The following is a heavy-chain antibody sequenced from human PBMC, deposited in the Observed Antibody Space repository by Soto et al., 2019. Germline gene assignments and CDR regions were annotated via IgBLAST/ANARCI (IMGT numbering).Heavy chain of an antibody. CDR1: GFSLSNARMG. Sequence: QVTLKESGPVLVKPTETLTLTCTVSGFSLSNARMGVSWIRQPPGKALEWLAHIFSNDEKSYNTSLKSRLTISKDTSKSQVVLTMTNMDPVDTATYSCARIRDSSSWYYFDYWGQGTLVTVSS. CDR2: IFSNDEK. CDR3: ARIRDSSSWYYFDY. D-gene: IGHD6-13*01. J-gene: IGHJ4*02. V-gene: IGHV2-26*01.